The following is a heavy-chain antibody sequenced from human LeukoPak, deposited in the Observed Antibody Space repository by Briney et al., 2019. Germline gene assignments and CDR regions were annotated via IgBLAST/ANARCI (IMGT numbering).Heavy chain of an antibody. Sequence: SVEVSCKASGGTFSSFAISWVRQAPGQGVEWMGGIIPIFGTAKYAQKFQRRVTITADKSTSTAYMELSSLRSEDTAVYYCARKVPNDSSGYYYRGQFDPWGQGTLVTVSS. CDR3: ARKVPNDSSGYYYRGQFDP. V-gene: IGHV1-69*06. J-gene: IGHJ5*02. CDR1: GGTFSSFA. D-gene: IGHD3-22*01. CDR2: IIPIFGTA.